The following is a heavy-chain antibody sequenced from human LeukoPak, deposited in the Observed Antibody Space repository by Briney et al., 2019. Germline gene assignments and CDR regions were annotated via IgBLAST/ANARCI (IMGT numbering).Heavy chain of an antibody. D-gene: IGHD3-10*01. CDR3: ARGTPRYGSGSYYKRYSFDY. CDR1: GGSFSGYY. Sequence: SETLSLTCSVYGGSFSGYYWSWIRQPPGKGLEWIGEINHSGSTKYNPSLKSRVTISVDRSKNQCSLKLSSVTAADTAVYYCARGTPRYGSGSYYKRYSFDYWGQGTLVTVSS. CDR2: INHSGST. J-gene: IGHJ4*02. V-gene: IGHV4-34*01.